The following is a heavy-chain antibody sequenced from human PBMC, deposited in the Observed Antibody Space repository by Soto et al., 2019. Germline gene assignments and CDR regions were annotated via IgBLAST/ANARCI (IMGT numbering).Heavy chain of an antibody. Sequence: SGPTLVKPTQTLTLTCTFSGFSLSTSGMCVSWIRQPPGKALEWLARIDWDDDKYYSTSLKTRLTISKDTSKNQVVLTMTNMDPVDTATYYCARIQEEQLGGYYYYYYMDVWGKGTTVTVSS. CDR2: IDWDDDK. CDR3: ARIQEEQLGGYYYYYYMDV. V-gene: IGHV2-70*11. D-gene: IGHD6-6*01. J-gene: IGHJ6*03. CDR1: GFSLSTSGMC.